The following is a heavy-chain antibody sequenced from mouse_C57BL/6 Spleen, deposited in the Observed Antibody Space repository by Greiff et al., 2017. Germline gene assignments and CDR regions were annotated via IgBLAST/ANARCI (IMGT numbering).Heavy chain of an antibody. CDR2: IYPGDGDT. D-gene: IGHD2-3*01. J-gene: IGHJ2*01. V-gene: IGHV1-80*01. CDR3: ARSRYDYFDY. CDR1: GYAFSSYW. Sequence: QVQLKESGAELVKPGASVKISCKASGYAFSSYWMNWVKQRPGKGLEWIGQIYPGDGDTNYNGKFKGKATLTADKSSSTAYMQLSSLTSEDSAVYFCARSRYDYFDYWGQGTTLTVSS.